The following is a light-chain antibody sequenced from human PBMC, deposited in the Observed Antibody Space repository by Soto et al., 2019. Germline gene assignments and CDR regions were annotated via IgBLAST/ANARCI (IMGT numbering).Light chain of an antibody. CDR2: NTS. V-gene: IGKV3-20*01. CDR1: QSINSKS. CDR3: QHYGGSFI. J-gene: IGKJ3*01. Sequence: EIVLTQSPGTLSLSPGEGATVSCRVSQSINSKSLVWYQRKFGQAPRLLIYNTSSRATGIPDRFSGSGSGTDFTLSISRLEPEDFPVYYCQHYGGSFIFGPGTKVNFK.